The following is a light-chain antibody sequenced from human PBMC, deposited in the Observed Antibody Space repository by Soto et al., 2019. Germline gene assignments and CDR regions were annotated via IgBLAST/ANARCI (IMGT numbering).Light chain of an antibody. CDR2: GAS. Sequence: ENVLTQSPGTLSLSPGDRASLSCRASHSVSNNYLAWHQQRPGQAPRLLIFGASNRATGVPDRFTGSASGTDFTLTISRLQPEDFALYFCQQYASSPVTFGGGTKVDI. CDR3: QQYASSPVT. J-gene: IGKJ4*01. CDR1: HSVSNNY. V-gene: IGKV3-20*01.